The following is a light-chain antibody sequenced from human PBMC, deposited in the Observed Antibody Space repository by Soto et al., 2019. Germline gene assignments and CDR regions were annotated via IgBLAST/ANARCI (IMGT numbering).Light chain of an antibody. CDR1: QSISSTY. CDR2: GAS. CDR3: QQRSYWR. V-gene: IGKV3D-20*02. Sequence: EIVLTQSPGTLSLSPGERATLSCRASQSISSTYLAWYHQRPGQAPRLLIYGASTRATGVPDRFSGSGSGTEFSLTISRLEPEDFAVYYCQQRSYWRFGGGTRVQIK. J-gene: IGKJ4*01.